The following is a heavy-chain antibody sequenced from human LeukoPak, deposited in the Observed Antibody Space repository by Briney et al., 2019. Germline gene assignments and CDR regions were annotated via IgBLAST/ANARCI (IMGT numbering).Heavy chain of an antibody. V-gene: IGHV4-39*07. CDR3: ARDRTN. CDR1: GGSISSYY. Sequence: PSETLSLTCTVSGGSISSYYWSWIRQPPGKGLEWIGSIYYSGSTYYNPSLKSRVTISVDTSKNQFSLKLSSVTAADTAVYYCARDRTNWGQGTLVTVSS. CDR2: IYYSGST. J-gene: IGHJ4*02.